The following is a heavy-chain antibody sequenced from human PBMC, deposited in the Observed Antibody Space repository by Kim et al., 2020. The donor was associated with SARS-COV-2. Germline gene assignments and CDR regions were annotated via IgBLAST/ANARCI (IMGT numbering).Heavy chain of an antibody. CDR2: INAGNGNT. V-gene: IGHV1-3*01. D-gene: IGHD2-21*02. Sequence: ASVKVSCKASGYTFTSYAMHWVRQAPGQRLEWMGWINAGNGNTKYSQKFQGRVTITRDTSASTAYMELSSLRSEDTAVYYCAREIYCGGDCYSGPWFDPWGQGTLVTVSS. J-gene: IGHJ5*02. CDR3: AREIYCGGDCYSGPWFDP. CDR1: GYTFTSYA.